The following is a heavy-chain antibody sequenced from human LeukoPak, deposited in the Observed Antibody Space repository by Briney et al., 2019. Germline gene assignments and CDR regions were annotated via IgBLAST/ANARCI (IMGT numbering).Heavy chain of an antibody. V-gene: IGHV3-23*01. Sequence: PGGSLRLSCAASGFTFSSYAMSWVRQAPGKGLEWVSAISGSGGSTYYADSVKGRFTISRDNSKNTLYLQMHSLKTEDTAVYYCITDPAGVTTVTSPNYYFDYWGQGTLVTVSS. CDR1: GFTFSSYA. CDR3: ITDPAGVTTVTSPNYYFDY. D-gene: IGHD4-17*01. CDR2: ISGSGGST. J-gene: IGHJ4*02.